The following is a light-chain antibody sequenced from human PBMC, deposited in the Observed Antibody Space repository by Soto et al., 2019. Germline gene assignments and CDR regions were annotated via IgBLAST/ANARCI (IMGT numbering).Light chain of an antibody. CDR2: EVS. Sequence: QSALTQPPSASGSPGQSVTIPCSGTSTDIGDYNYVSWYQQHPGKVPKLILYEVSKRPSGVSDRFSGSKSGDTASLTVSGLQAEDEADYYCQSYDSSLSGVVFGGGTKLTVL. CDR1: STDIGDYNY. V-gene: IGLV2-8*01. CDR3: QSYDSSLSGVV. J-gene: IGLJ2*01.